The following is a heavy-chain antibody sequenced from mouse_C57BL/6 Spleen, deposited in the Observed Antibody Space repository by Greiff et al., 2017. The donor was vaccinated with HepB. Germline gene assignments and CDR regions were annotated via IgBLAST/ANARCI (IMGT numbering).Heavy chain of an antibody. Sequence: VQLKESGGGLVKPGGSLKLSCAASGFTFSDYGMHWVRQAPEKGLEWVAYISSGSSTIYYADTVKGRFTISRDNAKNTLFLQMTSLRSEDTAMYYCARQDYYGSGGMDYWGQGTSVTVSS. J-gene: IGHJ4*01. CDR3: ARQDYYGSGGMDY. D-gene: IGHD1-1*01. CDR2: ISSGSSTI. V-gene: IGHV5-17*01. CDR1: GFTFSDYG.